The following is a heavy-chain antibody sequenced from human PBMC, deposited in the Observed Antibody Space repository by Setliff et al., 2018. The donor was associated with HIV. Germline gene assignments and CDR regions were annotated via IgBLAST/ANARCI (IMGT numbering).Heavy chain of an antibody. V-gene: IGHV1-3*01. CDR1: GDTFTTYA. CDR3: AIGSSNWPHRPNNYYFDY. J-gene: IGHJ4*02. Sequence: ASVKVSCKASGDTFTTYALHWVRQAPGQRLEWMGWINAGNGDTKPSQKFQGRVTITRDASASTAYMELSSLRSEDTGVYYCAIGSSNWPHRPNNYYFDYWGQGTPVTVSS. CDR2: INAGNGDT. D-gene: IGHD6-13*01.